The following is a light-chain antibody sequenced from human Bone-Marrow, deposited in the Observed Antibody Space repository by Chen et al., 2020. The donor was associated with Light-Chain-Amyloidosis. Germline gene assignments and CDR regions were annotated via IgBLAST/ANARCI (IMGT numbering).Light chain of an antibody. V-gene: IGLV3-21*02. Sequence: YVLTQPSSVSVATGPTAPIACGGNNIGSTSVHWYQQTPGPSPLLGVYNDSHLPSGSPVPLSGSTSGHPATLTLSRVEAGDEADYYCQVWDMSSDRPVFGGVSKLTIL. CDR2: NDS. CDR3: QVWDMSSDRPV. J-gene: IGLJ2*01. CDR1: NIGSTS.